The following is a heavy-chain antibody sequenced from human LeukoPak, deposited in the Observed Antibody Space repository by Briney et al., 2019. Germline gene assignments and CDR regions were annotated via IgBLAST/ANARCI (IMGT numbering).Heavy chain of an antibody. CDR2: ISAYNGNT. CDR3: ARDTVTTIAFDI. V-gene: IGHV1-18*04. J-gene: IGHJ3*02. D-gene: IGHD4-11*01. Sequence: ASVKVSCKASGYTFIGYSVHWIRQAPGQGPEWMGWISAYNGNTNYAQKLQGRVTMTTDTSTSTAYMELRSLRSDDTAVYYCARDTVTTIAFDIWGQGTMVTVSS. CDR1: GYTFIGYS.